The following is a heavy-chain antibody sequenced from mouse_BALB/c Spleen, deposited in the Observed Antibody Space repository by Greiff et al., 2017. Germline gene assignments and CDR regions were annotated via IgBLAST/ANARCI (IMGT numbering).Heavy chain of an antibody. CDR2: IDPSDSET. J-gene: IGHJ4*01. CDR3: ARDYYGSSYAMDY. CDR1: GYSFTSYW. D-gene: IGHD1-1*01. V-gene: IGHV1S127*01. Sequence: QVQLQQSGPQLVRPGASVKISCKASGYSFTSYWMHWVKQRPGQGLEWIGMIDPSDSETRLNQKFKDKATLTVDKSSSAAYMQLSSPTSEDSAVYYCARDYYGSSYAMDYWGQGTSVTVSS.